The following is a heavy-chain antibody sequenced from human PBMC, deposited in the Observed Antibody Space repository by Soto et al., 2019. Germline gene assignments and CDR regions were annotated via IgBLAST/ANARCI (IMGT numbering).Heavy chain of an antibody. CDR3: AFPSSSLTLIDY. V-gene: IGHV1-69*13. D-gene: IGHD6-13*01. CDR1: GGTFSSYA. CDR2: IIPIFGTA. J-gene: IGHJ4*02. Sequence: GASVKVSCKASGGTFSSYAISWVRQAPGQGLEWMGGIIPIFGTANYAQKFQGRVTITADESTSTAYMGLSSLRSEDTAVYYCAFPSSSLTLIDYWGQGTLVTVSS.